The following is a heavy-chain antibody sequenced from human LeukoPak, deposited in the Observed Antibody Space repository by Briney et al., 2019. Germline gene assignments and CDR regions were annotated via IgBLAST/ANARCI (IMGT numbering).Heavy chain of an antibody. D-gene: IGHD1-26*01. J-gene: IGHJ3*01. CDR1: GFTFSGSA. V-gene: IGHV3-73*01. Sequence: PGGSLRLSCAASGFTFSGSAMHWVRKASGKGLEWVGRIRTKADSYEASYAAWVKARFTTSRDDSSNTAHLQMNSLRTEDTAVYYCSRSLGGTESGSDAFDVWGQGTMVTVSS. CDR3: SRSLGGTESGSDAFDV. CDR2: IRTKADSYEA.